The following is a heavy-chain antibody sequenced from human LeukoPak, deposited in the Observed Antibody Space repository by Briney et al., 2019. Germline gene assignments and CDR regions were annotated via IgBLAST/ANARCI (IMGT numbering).Heavy chain of an antibody. Sequence: GGSLRLSCAASGFIFSNYGMNWVRQAPGKGLEWVAAISASGSATSYADSVKGRFTISRDNAKNSLYLQMNSLRDEDTAVYYCARVRAYSGYDYWGQGTLLTVSS. D-gene: IGHD5-12*01. CDR2: ISASGSAT. CDR1: GFIFSNYG. V-gene: IGHV3-48*02. J-gene: IGHJ4*02. CDR3: ARVRAYSGYDY.